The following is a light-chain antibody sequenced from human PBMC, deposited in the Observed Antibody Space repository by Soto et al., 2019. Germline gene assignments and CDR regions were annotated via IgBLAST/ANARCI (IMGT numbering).Light chain of an antibody. Sequence: QSALTQPASVSGSPGQSITISCTGTRSDVGGYNFVSWYQQDPGKAPKLMIFEVTNRPSGVSNRFSGSKSGNTASLTISGLQAEDEADYYCSSYTSSSTNVFGTGTKVTVL. CDR1: RSDVGGYNF. V-gene: IGLV2-14*01. CDR2: EVT. CDR3: SSYTSSSTNV. J-gene: IGLJ1*01.